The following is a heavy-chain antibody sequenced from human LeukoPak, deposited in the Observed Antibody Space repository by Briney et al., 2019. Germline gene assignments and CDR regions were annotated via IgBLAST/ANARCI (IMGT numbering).Heavy chain of an antibody. CDR3: AREGYYYDSSGYSIDAFDI. CDR1: GYTFTGYY. Sequence: ASVKVSCKASGYTFTGYYMHWVRQAPGQGLEWMGWINPNGGGTNYAQKFQGRVTMTRDTSISTAYMELSRLRSDDTAVYYCAREGYYYDSSGYSIDAFDIWGQGTMVTVSS. CDR2: INPNGGGT. J-gene: IGHJ3*02. V-gene: IGHV1-2*02. D-gene: IGHD3-22*01.